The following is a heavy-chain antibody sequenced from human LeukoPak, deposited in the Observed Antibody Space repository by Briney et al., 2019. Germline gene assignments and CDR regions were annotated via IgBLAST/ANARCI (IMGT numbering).Heavy chain of an antibody. Sequence: SETLSLTCTVSGGSISPYFWSWIRQPPGKGLEWIGSIYYSGSTNYNPSLKSRVTISVDTSKSHFSLKLSSVTAADTAVYYCARGARAGYNLEPFDYWGQGTLVTVSS. V-gene: IGHV4-59*08. J-gene: IGHJ4*02. CDR1: GGSISPYF. CDR3: ARGARAGYNLEPFDY. D-gene: IGHD5-24*01. CDR2: IYYSGST.